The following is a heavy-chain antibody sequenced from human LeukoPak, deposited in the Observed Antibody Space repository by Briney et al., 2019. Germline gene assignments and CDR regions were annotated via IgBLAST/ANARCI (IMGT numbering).Heavy chain of an antibody. Sequence: KPSETLSLTCTVSGGSISSYYWSWIRRPAGKGLEWIGRIYTSGGINYNPSLKSRVTMSGDTSKKQFSLKLTSVTAADTAVYYCARERAYGWEPLPRYFDLWGRGTLVTVSS. D-gene: IGHD1-26*01. J-gene: IGHJ2*01. CDR1: GGSISSYY. CDR2: IYTSGGI. CDR3: ARERAYGWEPLPRYFDL. V-gene: IGHV4-4*07.